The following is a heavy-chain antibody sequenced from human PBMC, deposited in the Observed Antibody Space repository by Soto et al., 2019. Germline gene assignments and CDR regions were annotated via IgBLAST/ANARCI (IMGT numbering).Heavy chain of an antibody. CDR3: AKVPIRAARPGGGDY. J-gene: IGHJ4*02. V-gene: IGHV3-30*18. CDR1: GFTFSSYG. D-gene: IGHD6-6*01. CDR2: ISYDGSNK. Sequence: VQLVESGGGLVQPGGSLRLSCAASGFTFSSYGMHWVRQAPGKGLEWVAVISYDGSNKYYADSVKGRFTISRDNSKNTLYLQMNSLRAEDTAVYYCAKVPIRAARPGGGDYWGQGTLVTVSS.